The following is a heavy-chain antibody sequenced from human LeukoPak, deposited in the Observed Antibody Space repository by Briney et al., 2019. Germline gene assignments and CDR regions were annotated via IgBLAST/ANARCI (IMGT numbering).Heavy chain of an antibody. D-gene: IGHD2-15*01. CDR1: GYTFASYG. V-gene: IGHV1-18*01. J-gene: IGHJ6*02. Sequence: ASVKVSCKASGYTFASYGISWVRQAPGQGLEWMGWISAYNGNTNYAQKLQRRVTMTTDTSTSTAYMELRSLRSDDTAVYYCARDSDRIVVVVALGYYYGMDVWGQGTTVTVSS. CDR3: ARDSDRIVVVVALGYYYGMDV. CDR2: ISAYNGNT.